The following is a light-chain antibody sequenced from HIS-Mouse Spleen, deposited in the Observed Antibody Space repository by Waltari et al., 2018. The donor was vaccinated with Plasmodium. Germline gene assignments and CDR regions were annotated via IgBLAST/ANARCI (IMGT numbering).Light chain of an antibody. J-gene: IGKJ2*01. CDR1: QRVSSSY. V-gene: IGKV3-20*01. CDR2: GAS. Sequence: EIVLTQSPGTLSFSPGERATLSCRASQRVSSSYLAWYQQKPGQAPRVLIYGASSRATGIPARFSGSGSGTDFTFTISRLEPEDFAVYYCQQYGSSPYTFGQGTKLEIK. CDR3: QQYGSSPYT.